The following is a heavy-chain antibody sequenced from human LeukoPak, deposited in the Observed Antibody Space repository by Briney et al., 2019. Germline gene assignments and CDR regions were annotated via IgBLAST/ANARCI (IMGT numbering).Heavy chain of an antibody. D-gene: IGHD5-18*01. V-gene: IGHV3-23*01. Sequence: GGSLRLSCAASAFTFTNYAMTWVRQAPGKGLEWVSGISGDGDSTYYVGSVKGRFTISRDNSKNTLYLQMNSLRAEDTAVYYCAKDGRIQVWLTFFDYWGQGSLVTVSS. CDR1: AFTFTNYA. CDR3: AKDGRIQVWLTFFDY. CDR2: ISGDGDST. J-gene: IGHJ4*02.